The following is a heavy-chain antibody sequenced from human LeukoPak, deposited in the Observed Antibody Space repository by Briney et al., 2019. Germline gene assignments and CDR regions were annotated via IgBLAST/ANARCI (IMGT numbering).Heavy chain of an antibody. J-gene: IGHJ4*02. CDR3: AKDRKPVGWELYYFDY. D-gene: IGHD1-26*01. CDR2: LNPNNGGT. CDR1: GYTFTGYY. V-gene: IGHV1-2*02. Sequence: ASVKVSCKASGYTFTGYYMHWVRQAPGQGLEWMGWLNPNNGGTNYAQKFQGRVTMTRDTSIRTAYMELSRLKSDDTAMYFCAKDRKPVGWELYYFDYWGQGTLVTVSS.